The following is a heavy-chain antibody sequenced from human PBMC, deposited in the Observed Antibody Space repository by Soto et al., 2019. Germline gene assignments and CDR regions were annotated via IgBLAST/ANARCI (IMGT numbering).Heavy chain of an antibody. CDR3: ARDHDFWSGRIRYGMDV. CDR1: GYTFTSYA. J-gene: IGHJ6*02. Sequence: EASVKVSCKASGYTFTSYAMHWVRQAPGQRLEWMGWINAGNGNTKYSQKFQGRVTITRDTSASTAYMELSSLRSEDTAVYYCARDHDFWSGRIRYGMDVWGQGTTVTVSS. D-gene: IGHD3-3*01. CDR2: INAGNGNT. V-gene: IGHV1-3*01.